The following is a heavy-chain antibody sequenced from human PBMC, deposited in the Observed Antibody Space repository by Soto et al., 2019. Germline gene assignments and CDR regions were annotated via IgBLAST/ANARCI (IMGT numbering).Heavy chain of an antibody. CDR3: ARGIVATIPWSWFDP. Sequence: QVQLVQSGAEVKKPGSSVKVSCKASGGTFSSYAISWVRQAPGQGLEWMGGIIPIFGTANYAQKFQGRVTIXXDXSXXNDYMALGSLRSADTAVYYCARGIVATIPWSWFDPWGQGTLVTVSS. J-gene: IGHJ5*02. CDR2: IIPIFGTA. D-gene: IGHD5-12*01. V-gene: IGHV1-69*12. CDR1: GGTFSSYA.